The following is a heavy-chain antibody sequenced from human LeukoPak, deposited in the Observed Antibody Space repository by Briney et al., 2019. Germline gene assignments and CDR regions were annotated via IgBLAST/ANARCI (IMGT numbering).Heavy chain of an antibody. CDR2: ISYDGSNE. CDR1: GFTFSSYG. Sequence: GGSLRLSCAASGFTFSSYGMHWVRQAPGKGLEWVAVISYDGSNEYYADSVKGRFTISRDNSKNTLYLQMNSLRAEDTAVYYCARAPPAWSNYRGASDFWGQGTMVTVSS. J-gene: IGHJ3*01. CDR3: ARAPPAWSNYRGASDF. V-gene: IGHV3-30*03. D-gene: IGHD4-11*01.